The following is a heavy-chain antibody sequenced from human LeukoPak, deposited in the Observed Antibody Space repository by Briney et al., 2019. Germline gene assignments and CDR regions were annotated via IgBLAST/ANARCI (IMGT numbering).Heavy chain of an antibody. CDR3: ARDQLELGTHWFDP. CDR2: IVPVLEEA. J-gene: IGHJ5*02. CDR1: GYTFTSYG. D-gene: IGHD1-1*01. Sequence: SVKVSCKAPGYTFTSYGISWVRQAPGQGLEWMGRIVPVLEEAQYAQNFQGRVTITADKSTSTAYMELNSLTSEDTAVYYCARDQLELGTHWFDPWGQGTLVTVSS. V-gene: IGHV1-69*04.